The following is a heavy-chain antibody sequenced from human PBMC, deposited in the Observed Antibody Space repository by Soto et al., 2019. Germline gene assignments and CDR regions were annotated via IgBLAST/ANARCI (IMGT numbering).Heavy chain of an antibody. CDR1: GHTVYIKVAG. Sequence: SQTLPLLLGITGHTVYIKVAGWTWFRPSPSRALGWLGRTYYRSKWYYEYAVSVRGRITINPDTSKNQYSLQLNSVTPEDTAVYFCARGEQYSGRIFDYWGQGTLVTVSS. V-gene: IGHV6-1*01. D-gene: IGHD1-26*01. J-gene: IGHJ4*01. CDR2: TYYRSKWYY. CDR3: ARGEQYSGRIFDY.